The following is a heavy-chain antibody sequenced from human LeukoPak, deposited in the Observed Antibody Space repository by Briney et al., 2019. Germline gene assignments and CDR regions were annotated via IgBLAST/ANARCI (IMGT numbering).Heavy chain of an antibody. D-gene: IGHD3-22*01. V-gene: IGHV1-3*01. CDR2: INAGNGNT. Sequence: EASVKVSCKASGYDFTSYAMHWVRQAPGQRLEWMGWINAGNGNTKYSQKFQDRVTVTRDTSTSTAYMELSSLRSEDTAVYYCARGLSDYYDSSGYGEMGHWGQGTLVTVSS. J-gene: IGHJ1*01. CDR1: GYDFTSYA. CDR3: ARGLSDYYDSSGYGEMGH.